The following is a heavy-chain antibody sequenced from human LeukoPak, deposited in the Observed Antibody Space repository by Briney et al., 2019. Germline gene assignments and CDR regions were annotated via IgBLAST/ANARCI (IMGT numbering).Heavy chain of an antibody. CDR3: TRERGRGVVSPYMDV. V-gene: IGHV3-66*01. J-gene: IGHJ6*03. D-gene: IGHD3-10*01. Sequence: PGGSLRLSCAASGFTVSSNYMSWVRQAPGKGLEWVSVIYSDDSTYYAESVKGRFTISRDKTKNTLYLQMNNLRAEDTAVYYCTRERGRGVVSPYMDVWGKGTTVTISS. CDR2: IYSDDST. CDR1: GFTVSSNY.